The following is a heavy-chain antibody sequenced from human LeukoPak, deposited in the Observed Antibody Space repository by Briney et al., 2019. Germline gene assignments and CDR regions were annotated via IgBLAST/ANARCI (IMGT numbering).Heavy chain of an antibody. CDR3: ARDTSYPSFDY. CDR2: ISISSSTI. D-gene: IGHD2-2*01. CDR1: GFTFTSYR. V-gene: IGHV3-48*01. Sequence: HPGGSLRLSCAASGFTFTSYRMNWVRQVPGKGLEWVSYISISSSTIYYADSVKGRFTISRDNAKRSLYLQMNSLRAEDTAVYYCARDTSYPSFDYWGQGTLVTVSS. J-gene: IGHJ4*02.